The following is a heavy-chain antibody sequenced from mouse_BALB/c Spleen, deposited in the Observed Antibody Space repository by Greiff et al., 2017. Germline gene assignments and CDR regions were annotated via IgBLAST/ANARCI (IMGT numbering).Heavy chain of an antibody. CDR2: IDPANGNT. Sequence: EVKLVESGAELVKPGASVKLSCTASGFNIKDTYMHWVKQRPEQGLEWIGRIDPANGNTKYDPKFQGKATITADTSSNTAYLQLSSLTSEDTAVYYCARGLREAMDYWGQGTSVTVSS. V-gene: IGHV14-3*02. J-gene: IGHJ4*01. D-gene: IGHD3-1*01. CDR1: GFNIKDTY. CDR3: ARGLREAMDY.